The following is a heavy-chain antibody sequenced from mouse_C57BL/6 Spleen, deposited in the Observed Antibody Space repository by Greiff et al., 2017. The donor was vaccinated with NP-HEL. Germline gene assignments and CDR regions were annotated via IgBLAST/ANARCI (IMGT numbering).Heavy chain of an antibody. CDR1: GFTFSDYG. CDR3: ARRDDYYAMDY. J-gene: IGHJ4*01. Sequence: EVQRVESGGGLVKPGGSLKLSCAASGFTFSDYGMHWVRQAPEKGLEWVAYISSGSSTIYYADTVKGRFTISRANAKNTLFLQMTSVSSEGTSMYYCARRDDYYAMDYWGQGTSVNVSS. CDR2: ISSGSSTI. V-gene: IGHV5-17*01.